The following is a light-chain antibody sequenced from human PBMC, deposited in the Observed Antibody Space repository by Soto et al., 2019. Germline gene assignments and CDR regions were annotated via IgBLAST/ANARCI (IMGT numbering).Light chain of an antibody. Sequence: IVLTQSPGTLSLSPGTRATLSCRASQSISSNYLAWYQQKPGQPPRLLIFGASNRATGIPARFSGSGSGTDFTLTINSLEPEDFAVYYCQQRDSWPITFGQGTRLEIK. J-gene: IGKJ5*01. V-gene: IGKV3D-20*02. CDR3: QQRDSWPIT. CDR2: GAS. CDR1: QSISSNY.